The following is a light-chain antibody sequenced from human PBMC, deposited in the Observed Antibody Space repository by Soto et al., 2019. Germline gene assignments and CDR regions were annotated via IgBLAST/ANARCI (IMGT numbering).Light chain of an antibody. J-gene: IGKJ3*01. CDR2: GAS. CDR1: QSVSSTY. Sequence: EIVLTQSPGTLSLSPGERATLSCRASQSVSSTYLAWYQQKPGQAPRLLIYGASNRATGIPDRFSGGESGTDFTLTISRLEPEDFAVYYCQQYGSSPPFTFGPGTTVEIK. CDR3: QQYGSSPPFT. V-gene: IGKV3-20*01.